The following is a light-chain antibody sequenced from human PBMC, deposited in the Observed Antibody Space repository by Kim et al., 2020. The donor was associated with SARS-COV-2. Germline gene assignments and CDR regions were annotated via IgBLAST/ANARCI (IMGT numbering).Light chain of an antibody. J-gene: IGLJ1*01. V-gene: IGLV3-19*01. CDR3: NSRDSSGHHYV. CDR1: SRRSYY. CDR2: AKN. Sequence: SSELTQDPAVSVALGQTVRITCQGDSRRSYYASWYQQKPGQAPILLIYAKNNRPSGIPGRFSGSSSGDTAFLTIIGAQTEDEADYYCNSRDSSGHHYVFGTGTKVTVL.